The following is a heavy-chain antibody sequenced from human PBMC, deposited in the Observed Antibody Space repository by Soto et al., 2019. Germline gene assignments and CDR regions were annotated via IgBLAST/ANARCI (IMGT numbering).Heavy chain of an antibody. J-gene: IGHJ6*02. V-gene: IGHV3-30-3*01. CDR2: ISYDGSNK. CDR3: ARDREVAVAQYYYYYYGMDV. Sequence: GGSLRLSCAASGFTFSSYAMHWVRQAPGKGLEWVAVISYDGSNKYYADSVKGRFTISRDNSKNTLYLQMNSLRAEDTAVYYCARDREVAVAQYYYYYYGMDVWGQGTTVTVSS. CDR1: GFTFSSYA. D-gene: IGHD6-19*01.